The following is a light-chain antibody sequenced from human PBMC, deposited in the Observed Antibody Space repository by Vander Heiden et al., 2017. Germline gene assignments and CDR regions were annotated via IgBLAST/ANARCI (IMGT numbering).Light chain of an antibody. Sequence: EIAMTQSPATLSASPGERATLSCRASQYISSNLAWDRQKPGQDPRLLIYGASTRATGIPARFSGSGSGTEFTLTISSLQSEDFAVYYCQQYNNWPPWTFGQGTKVEIK. CDR1: QYISSN. J-gene: IGKJ1*01. V-gene: IGKV3-15*01. CDR3: QQYNNWPPWT. CDR2: GAS.